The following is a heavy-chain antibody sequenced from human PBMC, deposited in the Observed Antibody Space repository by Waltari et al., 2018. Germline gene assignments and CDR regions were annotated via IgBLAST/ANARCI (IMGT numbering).Heavy chain of an antibody. D-gene: IGHD1-1*01. CDR3: ATWRSRRRAFDI. CDR2: IYYSGST. V-gene: IGHV4-59*01. J-gene: IGHJ3*02. CDR1: GGSISSYY. Sequence: QVQLQESGPGLVKPSETLSLTCTVSGGSISSYYWSWIRQPPGKGLEWIGYIYYSGSTNYNPALKSRVTISVDTSKNQFSLKLSSVTAADTAGYYCATWRSRRRAFDIWGQGTMVTVSS.